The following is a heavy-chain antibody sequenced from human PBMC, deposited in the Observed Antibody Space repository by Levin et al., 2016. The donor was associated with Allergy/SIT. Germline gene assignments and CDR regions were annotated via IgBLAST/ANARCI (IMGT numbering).Heavy chain of an antibody. Sequence: SETLSLTCTVSGGSISSYYWSWIRQPPGKGLEWIGYIYYSGSTNYNPSLKSRVTISVDTSKNQFSLKLSSVTAADTAVYYCARGGAYYDILTGYYPFDYWGQGTLVTVSS. D-gene: IGHD3-9*01. CDR3: ARGGAYYDILTGYYPFDY. J-gene: IGHJ4*02. V-gene: IGHV4-59*01. CDR1: GGSISSYY. CDR2: IYYSGST.